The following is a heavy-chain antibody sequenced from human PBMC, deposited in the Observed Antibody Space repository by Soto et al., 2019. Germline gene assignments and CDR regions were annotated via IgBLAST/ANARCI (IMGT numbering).Heavy chain of an antibody. CDR1: GYSFTTYA. CDR2: INAGNGNT. Sequence: QVQLAQSGAEGKKPGASVKVSCKASGYSFTTYAMHWVRQAPGQRLEWMGWINAGNGNTKYSQKLQGRVTITRDTSASTAYMELSSLISEDTAVYYCTRSAVRPSGRLIGPFDYWGQGTLVTVSS. D-gene: IGHD3-16*02. V-gene: IGHV1-3*01. CDR3: TRSAVRPSGRLIGPFDY. J-gene: IGHJ4*02.